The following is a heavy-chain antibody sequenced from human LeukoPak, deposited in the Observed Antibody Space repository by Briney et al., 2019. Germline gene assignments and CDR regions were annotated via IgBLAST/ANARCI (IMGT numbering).Heavy chain of an antibody. J-gene: IGHJ4*02. CDR1: GFTFDDYG. CDR2: IKHDGSEK. D-gene: IGHD2-15*01. CDR3: ARDLRGNIVVIVAADLSLDY. Sequence: GGSLRLSCAASGFTFDDYGMSWVRQAPGKGLEWVANIKHDGSEKYSVASVKGRFTISRDNAKNSVYLQMNTLRAEDTAVYYCARDLRGNIVVIVAADLSLDYWGQGTLVTVAS. V-gene: IGHV3-7*01.